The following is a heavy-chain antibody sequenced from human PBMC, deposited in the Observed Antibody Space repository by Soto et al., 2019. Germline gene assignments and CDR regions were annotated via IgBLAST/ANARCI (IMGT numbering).Heavy chain of an antibody. CDR1: GFTFSSYG. Sequence: GGSLRLSCAASGFTFSSYGMHWVRQAPGKGLEWVAVIWYDGSNKYYADSVKGRFTISRDNSKNTLYLQMNSLRAEDTAVYYCARDAHGYGDNNWFDPWGQGTLVTVSS. CDR2: IWYDGSNK. CDR3: ARDAHGYGDNNWFDP. V-gene: IGHV3-33*01. J-gene: IGHJ5*02. D-gene: IGHD4-17*01.